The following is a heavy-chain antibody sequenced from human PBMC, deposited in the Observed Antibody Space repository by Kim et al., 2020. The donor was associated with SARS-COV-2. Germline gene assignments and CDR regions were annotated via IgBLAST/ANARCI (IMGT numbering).Heavy chain of an antibody. D-gene: IGHD3-3*01. J-gene: IGHJ5*02. CDR2: ISSSGDTT. CDR1: GFIFSSSG. Sequence: GGSLRLSCAASGFIFSSSGMSLVRQAPGKGLEWVSGISSSGDTTYHADSGKGRFTISRDNSNNTLYLQMNSLRGEDTSVYYCAKQRRPFERLSPDWFDPWGQGALVTVSS. V-gene: IGHV3-23*01. CDR3: AKQRRPFERLSPDWFDP.